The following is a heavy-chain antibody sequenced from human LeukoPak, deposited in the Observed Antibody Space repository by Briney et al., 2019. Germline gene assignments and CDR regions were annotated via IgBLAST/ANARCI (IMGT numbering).Heavy chain of an antibody. D-gene: IGHD4-17*01. V-gene: IGHV4-61*02. CDR2: IYTSGST. J-gene: IGHJ5*02. CDR1: GGSISSGSYY. CDR3: ARGYGDYIWFDP. Sequence: SQTLSLTCTVSGGSISSGSYYWSWIRQPAGKGLEWIGRIYTSGSTNYNPSLKSRVTMSVDTSKNQFSLKLSSVTAADTAVYYCARGYGDYIWFDPWGQGTLVTVSS.